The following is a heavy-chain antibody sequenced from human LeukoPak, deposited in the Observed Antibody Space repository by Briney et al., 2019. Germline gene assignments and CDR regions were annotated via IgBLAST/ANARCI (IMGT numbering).Heavy chain of an antibody. CDR2: ISAYNGNT. J-gene: IGHJ4*02. V-gene: IGHV1-18*01. CDR3: ARVASGYPEYYFDY. D-gene: IGHD3-22*01. CDR1: GYTFTSYG. Sequence: GASVKVSCKASGYTFTSYGISWVRQAPGQGLEWWGWISAYNGNTNYAQKLQGRVTMTTDTSTSTAYMELRSLRSDDTAVYYCARVASGYPEYYFDYWGQGTLVTVSS.